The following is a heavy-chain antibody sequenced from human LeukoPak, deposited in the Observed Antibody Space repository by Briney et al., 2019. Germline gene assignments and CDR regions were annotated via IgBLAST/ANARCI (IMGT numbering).Heavy chain of an antibody. Sequence: GGSLRLSCAASGFTFSSYAMSWVRQAPGKGLEWVSAISGSGGSTYYADSVKGRFTISRDNSRNTLYLKMNSLRAEDKAVYYCAKADLWFGELLAPLGDYWGQGTLVTVSS. CDR1: GFTFSSYA. J-gene: IGHJ4*02. V-gene: IGHV3-23*01. CDR2: ISGSGGST. CDR3: AKADLWFGELLAPLGDY. D-gene: IGHD3-10*01.